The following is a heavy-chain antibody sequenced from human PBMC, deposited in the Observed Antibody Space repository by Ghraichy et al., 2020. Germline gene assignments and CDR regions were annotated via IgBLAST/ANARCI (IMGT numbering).Heavy chain of an antibody. CDR2: IYYSGST. J-gene: IGHJ6*02. Sequence: SETLSLTCTVSGGSVSSGSYYWSWIRQPPGKGLEWIGYIYYSGSTNYNPSLKSRVTISVDTSKNQFSLKLSSVTAAHTAVYYCARAVIDYYYGMDVWGQGTTVTVSS. CDR1: GGSVSSGSYY. D-gene: IGHD2/OR15-2a*01. V-gene: IGHV4-61*01. CDR3: ARAVIDYYYGMDV.